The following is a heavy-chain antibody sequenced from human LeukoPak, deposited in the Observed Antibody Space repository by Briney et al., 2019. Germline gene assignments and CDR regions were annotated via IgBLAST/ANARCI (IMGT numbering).Heavy chain of an antibody. Sequence: ASVKVSCKAPGYTFPSYHINGVRQPPGQGLEWMGWTNPNSGNTGYAQKFQGRVTMTRNTSISTAYMELSSLRCEDTAVYYCASFHTGHWGQGTLVTVSS. J-gene: IGHJ1*01. CDR3: ASFHTGH. V-gene: IGHV1-8*01. CDR1: GYTFPSYH. D-gene: IGHD1-14*01. CDR2: TNPNSGNT.